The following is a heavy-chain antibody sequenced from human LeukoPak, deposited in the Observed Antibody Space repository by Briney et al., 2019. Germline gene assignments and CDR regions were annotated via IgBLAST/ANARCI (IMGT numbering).Heavy chain of an antibody. J-gene: IGHJ4*02. V-gene: IGHV1-2*02. CDR2: INPNSGGT. Sequence: GASVKLSCEASGYTFTGYYMNWVRQAPGQGLEWMGWINPNSGGTNYAQMFQGRVTMTRDTSISTAYMELSRLRSDDTAVYYCARDQWSENGDYFDYWGQGTLVTVSS. CDR3: ARDQWSENGDYFDY. D-gene: IGHD2-15*01. CDR1: GYTFTGYY.